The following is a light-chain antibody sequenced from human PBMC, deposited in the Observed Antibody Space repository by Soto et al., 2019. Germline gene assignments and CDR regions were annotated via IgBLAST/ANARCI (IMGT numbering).Light chain of an antibody. CDR2: ENN. Sequence: VLTQPPSVSAAPGQKVTISCSGSSSNIGNNYVSWYQQLPGAAPKLLIYENNKRPSGIPDRFSGSKSGTSATLGITGLQTGDEADYYCGTWDSSLSAVVFGGGTKVTVL. CDR3: GTWDSSLSAVV. CDR1: SSNIGNNY. V-gene: IGLV1-51*02. J-gene: IGLJ2*01.